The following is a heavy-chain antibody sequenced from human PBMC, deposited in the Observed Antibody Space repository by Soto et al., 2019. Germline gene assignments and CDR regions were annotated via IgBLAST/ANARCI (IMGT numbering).Heavy chain of an antibody. V-gene: IGHV4-34*01. CDR1: GGSFSGYY. CDR3: VRLIGNSWLDS. J-gene: IGHJ5*01. Sequence: SETLSLTCAVYGGSFSGYYWSWIRQPPGKGLEWIGEINHSGSTNYNPSLKSRITISPDTSNNQLSLQLNSVTPDDTAVYYCVRLIGNSWLDSWGQGTLVTVSS. D-gene: IGHD2-8*01. CDR2: INHSGST.